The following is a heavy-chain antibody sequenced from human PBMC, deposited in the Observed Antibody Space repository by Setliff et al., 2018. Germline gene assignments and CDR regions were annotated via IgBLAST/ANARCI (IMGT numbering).Heavy chain of an antibody. J-gene: IGHJ6*02. CDR3: ARGDRWGYSYGPYYYGMDV. Sequence: GESLTLSCAASGFTFSDYYMSWIRQAPGKGLEWVSYISSSGSTIYYADSVKGRFTISRDNAKNSLYLQMNSLRAEDTAVYYCARGDRWGYSYGPYYYGMDVWGQGTTVTVSS. CDR1: GFTFSDYY. V-gene: IGHV3-11*04. D-gene: IGHD5-18*01. CDR2: ISSSGSTI.